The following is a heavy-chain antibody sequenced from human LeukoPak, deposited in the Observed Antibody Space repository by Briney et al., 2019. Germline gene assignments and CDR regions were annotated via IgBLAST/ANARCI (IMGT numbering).Heavy chain of an antibody. CDR2: IRYDGSIK. CDR3: SRDTFGARDS. V-gene: IGHV3-30*02. Sequence: PGGSLRLSCAASGFTFSSYGMHWVRQAPGKGLEWVAFIRYDGSIKYYADSVKGRFTISRDNSKNTLYLQMNSLRVEDTAVYYCSRDTFGARDSWGQGTLVTVSS. CDR1: GFTFSSYG. D-gene: IGHD3-10*01. J-gene: IGHJ4*02.